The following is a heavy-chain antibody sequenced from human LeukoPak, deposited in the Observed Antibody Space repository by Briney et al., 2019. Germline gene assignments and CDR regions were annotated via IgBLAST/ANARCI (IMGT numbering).Heavy chain of an antibody. J-gene: IGHJ4*02. CDR1: GGSFSGYY. D-gene: IGHD4-17*01. V-gene: IGHV4-34*01. CDR3: ARGQGTVTTH. CDR2: INHSGSA. Sequence: SETLSLTCAVSGGSFSGYYWTWIRQPPGKGLEWIGEINHSGSANYGPSLSSRVTISLDMSENQFSLKLTSVTAADTAVYYCARGQGTVTTHWGQGTLVTVSS.